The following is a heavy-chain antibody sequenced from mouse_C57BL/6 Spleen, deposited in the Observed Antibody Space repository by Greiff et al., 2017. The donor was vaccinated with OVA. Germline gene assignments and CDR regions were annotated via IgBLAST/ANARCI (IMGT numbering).Heavy chain of an antibody. CDR3: TREWITTVVANYYAMDY. V-gene: IGHV1-5*01. J-gene: IGHJ4*01. D-gene: IGHD1-1*01. Sequence: EVQLQQSGTVLARPGASVKMSCKTSGYTFTSYWMHWVKQRPGQGLEWIGAIYPGNSDTSYNQKFKGKAKLTAVTSASTAYMELSSLTNEDSAVYYCTREWITTVVANYYAMDYWGQGTSVTVSS. CDR2: IYPGNSDT. CDR1: GYTFTSYW.